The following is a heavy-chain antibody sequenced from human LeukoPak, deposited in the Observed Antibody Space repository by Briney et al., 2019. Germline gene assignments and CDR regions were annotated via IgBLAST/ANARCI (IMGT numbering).Heavy chain of an antibody. D-gene: IGHD6-6*01. CDR3: VKGYSSSEA. J-gene: IGHJ4*02. CDR2: ISSNGGST. V-gene: IGHV3-64D*09. Sequence: GGSLRLSCSASGFTFSSYALHWVRQAPGKGLEYVSTISSNGGSTHYADSVKGRFTISRDNSKNTLYLQMSSLRAEDTAVYYCVKGYSSSEAWGQGTLVTVSS. CDR1: GFTFSSYA.